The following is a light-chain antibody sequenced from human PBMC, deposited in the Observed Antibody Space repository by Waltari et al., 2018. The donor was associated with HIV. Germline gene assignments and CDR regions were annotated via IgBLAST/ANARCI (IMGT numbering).Light chain of an antibody. Sequence: EIVLTQSPGTLSLSPGERATLSCRASQSIINNYLAWFQQRPGQAPRLLIYAASSRATGTPDRFSGSGSGTDFTLTISRLEPEDFAVYYCQQYGSSPWTFGQGTKVEI. CDR3: QQYGSSPWT. J-gene: IGKJ1*01. V-gene: IGKV3-20*01. CDR1: QSIINNY. CDR2: AAS.